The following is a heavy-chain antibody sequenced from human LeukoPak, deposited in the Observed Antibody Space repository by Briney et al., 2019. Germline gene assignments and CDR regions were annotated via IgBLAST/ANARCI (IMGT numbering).Heavy chain of an antibody. J-gene: IGHJ4*02. CDR2: INSAGDVT. Sequence: PGGSLRLSCAASGFTFDDFALHWARQAPGKGLEWVSLINSAGDVTYYADSVQGRFSVSRDNIKKSMYLQMNSLRTEDTALYYCVKDMWRSNTWRFDSWGQGTLVTVSS. V-gene: IGHV3-43D*03. D-gene: IGHD6-13*01. CDR1: GFTFDDFA. CDR3: VKDMWRSNTWRFDS.